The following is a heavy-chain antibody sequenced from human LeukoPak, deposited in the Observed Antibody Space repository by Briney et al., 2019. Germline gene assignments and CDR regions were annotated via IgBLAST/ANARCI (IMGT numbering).Heavy chain of an antibody. Sequence: GGSLRLSCAASGFTFDDYGMSWVRQAPGKGLEWVSGINWNGGSTGYADSVKGRFTISRDNAKNSLYLQMNSLRAEDTAVYYCTRDRDLGVGNWFDPWGQGTLVTVSS. CDR3: TRDRDLGVGNWFDP. V-gene: IGHV3-20*04. D-gene: IGHD3-3*01. CDR2: INWNGGST. CDR1: GFTFDDYG. J-gene: IGHJ5*02.